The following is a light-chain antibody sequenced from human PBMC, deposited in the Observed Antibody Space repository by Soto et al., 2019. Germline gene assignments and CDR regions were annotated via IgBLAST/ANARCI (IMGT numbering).Light chain of an antibody. Sequence: QAVVTQEPSLTVSPGGTVTLTCGSSTGAVTSGHYPYWFQQKPGQAPRTLIYDTSNKHSWTPARFSGSLLGGKAALTLSGAPPEGEAEYYCLLSYSGGEGVFGGGTKLTVL. CDR3: LLSYSGGEGV. CDR1: TGAVTSGHY. CDR2: DTS. V-gene: IGLV7-46*01. J-gene: IGLJ2*01.